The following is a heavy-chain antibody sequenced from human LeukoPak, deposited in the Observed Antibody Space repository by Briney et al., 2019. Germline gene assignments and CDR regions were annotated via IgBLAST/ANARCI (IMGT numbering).Heavy chain of an antibody. J-gene: IGHJ4*02. Sequence: GGSLRPSCATSGFIFSSYGMYWVRQAPGKGLEWVAVIWHDGSAEFYADSVKGRFTVSRDDSRNTVYLQMNSLRAEDTALYYCAKDNRGGWSGYFDYWGQGILVTVSS. CDR2: IWHDGSAE. CDR1: GFIFSSYG. CDR3: AKDNRGGWSGYFDY. D-gene: IGHD6-19*01. V-gene: IGHV3-33*06.